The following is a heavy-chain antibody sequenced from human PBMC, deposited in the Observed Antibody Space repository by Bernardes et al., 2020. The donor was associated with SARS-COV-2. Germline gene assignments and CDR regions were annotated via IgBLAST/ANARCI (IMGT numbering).Heavy chain of an antibody. CDR2: IWYDGSTK. Sequence: GGSLRLSCAASGFTFNTYGMHWVRRAPGKALEWVAVIWYDGSTKYYADSVKGRFTISRDNFQNTLFLQMNSLRVEDTAVYYCVRRFCAVSSACGNFYGMGVWGQGTTVTVYS. CDR1: GFTFNTYG. V-gene: IGHV3-33*01. CDR3: VRRFCAVSSACGNFYGMGV. J-gene: IGHJ6*02. D-gene: IGHD3-3*01.